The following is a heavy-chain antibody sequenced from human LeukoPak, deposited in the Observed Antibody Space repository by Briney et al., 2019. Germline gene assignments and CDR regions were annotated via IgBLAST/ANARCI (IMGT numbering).Heavy chain of an antibody. V-gene: IGHV1-46*01. J-gene: IGHJ4*02. D-gene: IGHD5-18*01. CDR2: INPSGGST. Sequence: ASVKVSCKASGYTFTRYYMHWVRQAPVQGLEWMGRINPSGGSTTYAQNFQGRVTLTRDTSTSIVYMELSSLRSEDTAVYYCAREMNEYSYGPLFDYWGQGTLVTVSS. CDR3: AREMNEYSYGPLFDY. CDR1: GYTFTRYY.